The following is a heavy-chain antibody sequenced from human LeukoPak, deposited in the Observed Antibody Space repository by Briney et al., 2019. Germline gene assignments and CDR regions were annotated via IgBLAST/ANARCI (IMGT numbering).Heavy chain of an antibody. CDR2: IYYSGST. V-gene: IGHV4-31*03. D-gene: IGHD3-22*01. J-gene: IGHJ4*02. CDR3: ARAAIYHYDCSADPGFDY. Sequence: SETLSLTCTVSGGSISSGGYYWSWIRQHPGKGLEWIGYIYYSGSTYYNPSLKSRVTISVDTSKNQFSLKLSSVTAADTAVYYCARAAIYHYDCSADPGFDYCGQGTLVTVSP. CDR1: GGSISSGGYY.